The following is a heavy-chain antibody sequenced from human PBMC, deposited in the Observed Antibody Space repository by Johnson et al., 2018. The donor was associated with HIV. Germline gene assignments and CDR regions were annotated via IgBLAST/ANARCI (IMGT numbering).Heavy chain of an antibody. CDR2: ISGSGGST. Sequence: VQLVESGGGVVRPGGSLRLSCAASGFTFDDYGMSWVHQAPGKGLEWVSAISGSGGSTYYADSVKGRFTISRDNAKKSLYLQMNSLRAEDTALYYCATSSYDYFYSSAYYSHAFDIWGQGTMVTVSS. D-gene: IGHD3-22*01. J-gene: IGHJ3*02. V-gene: IGHV3-20*04. CDR1: GFTFDDYG. CDR3: ATSSYDYFYSSAYYSHAFDI.